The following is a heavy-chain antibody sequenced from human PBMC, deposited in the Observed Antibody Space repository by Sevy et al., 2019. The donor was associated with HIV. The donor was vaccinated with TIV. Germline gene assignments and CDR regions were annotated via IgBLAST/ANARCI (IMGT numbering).Heavy chain of an antibody. CDR3: ANGGSGSHYNVRPAY. V-gene: IGHV3-23*01. D-gene: IGHD3-10*01. Sequence: GGSLRLSCAASGFTFSTYVMNWVRQAPGKGLEWVSGIRDIGGNTFYADSVKGRFTISRDNSKSTLYLEMNSLRDEDTAIYYCANGGSGSHYNVRPAYWGLGTLVTVSS. CDR1: GFTFSTYV. CDR2: IRDIGGNT. J-gene: IGHJ4*02.